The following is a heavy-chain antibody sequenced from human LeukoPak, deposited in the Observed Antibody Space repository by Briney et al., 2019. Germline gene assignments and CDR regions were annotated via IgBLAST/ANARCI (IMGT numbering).Heavy chain of an antibody. CDR3: ARDKEEGDYPIHWFDP. Sequence: GASVKVSCKASGYTFTGDYMHWVRQAPGQGLEWMGWINPNSGGTNYAQKFQGRVTMTRDTSISTAYMELSRLRSDDTAVYYCARDKEEGDYPIHWFDPWGQGTLVTVSS. V-gene: IGHV1-2*02. CDR2: INPNSGGT. J-gene: IGHJ5*02. D-gene: IGHD4-17*01. CDR1: GYTFTGDY.